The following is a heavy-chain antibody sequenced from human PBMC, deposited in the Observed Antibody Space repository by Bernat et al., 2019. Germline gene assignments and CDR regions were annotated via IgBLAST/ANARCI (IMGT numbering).Heavy chain of an antibody. CDR3: AKSLGFLAWLSGWRDAFDI. CDR2: ISGSGGST. D-gene: IGHD3-3*01. CDR1: GFTFDDYA. Sequence: EVQLVESGGGLVQPGRSLRLSCAASGFTFDDYAMSWVRQAPGKGLEWVTAISGSGGSTYYADSVKGRFTISRDNSKNTLYLQMNSMRAEDTAVYYCAKSLGFLAWLSGWRDAFDIWGQGTMVTVSS. J-gene: IGHJ3*02. V-gene: IGHV3-23*04.